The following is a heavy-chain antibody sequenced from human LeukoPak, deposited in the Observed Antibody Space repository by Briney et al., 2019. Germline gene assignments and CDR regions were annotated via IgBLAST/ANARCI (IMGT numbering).Heavy chain of an antibody. D-gene: IGHD6-19*01. CDR3: ARAGPVYSSGWYGPYYFDY. CDR1: GGTFSSYA. Sequence: SVKVSCKASGGTFSSYAISWVRQAPGQGLEWMGGIIPIFGTANYAQKFQGRVTITADESTSTAYMELSSLRAEDTAVYYCARAGPVYSSGWYGPYYFDYWGQGTLVTVSS. V-gene: IGHV1-69*13. CDR2: IIPIFGTA. J-gene: IGHJ4*02.